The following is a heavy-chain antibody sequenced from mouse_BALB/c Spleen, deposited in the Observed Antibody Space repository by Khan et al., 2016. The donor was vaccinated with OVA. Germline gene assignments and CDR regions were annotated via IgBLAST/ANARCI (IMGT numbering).Heavy chain of an antibody. V-gene: IGHV2-3*01. CDR2: IWGDGNT. CDR3: AKPGDGYPYGMDY. J-gene: IGHJ4*01. CDR1: GFSLTNYG. D-gene: IGHD2-3*01. Sequence: QVQLKESGPGLVAPSQSLSITCTVSGFSLTNYGVNWVRQPPGKGLEWLGVIWGDGNTSYHSALKSRLRISKDNSKSQVFLKLKSLQTDDTATYDCAKPGDGYPYGMDYLGQGTAVTVSS.